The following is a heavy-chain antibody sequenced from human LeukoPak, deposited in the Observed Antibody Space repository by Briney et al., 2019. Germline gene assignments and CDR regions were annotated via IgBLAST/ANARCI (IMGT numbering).Heavy chain of an antibody. Sequence: PGGSLRLSCAASGFTFSAYSMNWVRQAPGKGLEWVSSISSSSSYIYYADSVKGRLTISRDNAKNPLYLQMNSLRAEDTAVYYCATEGYYYGFDIWGQGTMVTVSS. D-gene: IGHD3-10*01. J-gene: IGHJ3*02. V-gene: IGHV3-21*01. CDR3: ATEGYYYGFDI. CDR1: GFTFSAYS. CDR2: ISSSSSYI.